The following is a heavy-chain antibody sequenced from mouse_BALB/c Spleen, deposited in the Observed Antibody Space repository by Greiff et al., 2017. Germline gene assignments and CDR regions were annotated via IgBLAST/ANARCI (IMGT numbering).Heavy chain of an antibody. CDR2: IDPETGGT. V-gene: IGHV1-15*01. J-gene: IGHJ2*01. CDR1: GYTFTDYE. Sequence: QVQLQQSGAELVRPGASVTLSCKASGYTFTDYEMHWVKQTPVHGLEWIGAIDPETGGTAYNQKFKGKATLTADKSSSTAYMELRSLTSEDSAVYYCTRSVRRYFDYWGQGTTLTVSS. CDR3: TRSVRRYFDY.